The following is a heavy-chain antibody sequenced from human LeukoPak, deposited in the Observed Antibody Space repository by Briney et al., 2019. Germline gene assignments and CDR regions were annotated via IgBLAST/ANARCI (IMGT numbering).Heavy chain of an antibody. V-gene: IGHV3-21*01. Sequence: GGSLRLSCAASGFTFSSYSMNWVRQAPGKGLEWVSSISSSSSYIYYADSVKGRFTISRDNAKNSLYLQMNSLRAEDTAVYYCARVGPQQQLFDHWGQGTLVTVSS. D-gene: IGHD6-13*01. J-gene: IGHJ4*02. CDR3: ARVGPQQQLFDH. CDR2: ISSSSSYI. CDR1: GFTFSSYS.